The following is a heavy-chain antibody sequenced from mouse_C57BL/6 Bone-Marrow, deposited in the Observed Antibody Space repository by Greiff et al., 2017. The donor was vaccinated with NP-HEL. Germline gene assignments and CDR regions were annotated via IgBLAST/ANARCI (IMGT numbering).Heavy chain of an antibody. J-gene: IGHJ2*01. D-gene: IGHD1-1*01. CDR2: IYPGDGDT. CDR1: GYAFSSSW. Sequence: VQGVESGPELVKPGASVKISCKASGYAFSSSWMNWVKQRPGQGLEWIGRIYPGDGDTNYNRKFKGKATLTADKSSSTAYMQLSRLTSEDSAVYFCATTVVGFDYWGQGTTLTVSS. V-gene: IGHV1-82*01. CDR3: ATTVVGFDY.